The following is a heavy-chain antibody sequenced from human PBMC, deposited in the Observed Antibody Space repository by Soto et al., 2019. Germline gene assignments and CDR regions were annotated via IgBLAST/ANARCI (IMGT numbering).Heavy chain of an antibody. CDR3: AKDPLAPIFGNCMDV. V-gene: IGHV3-23*01. CDR1: GFTFSSYA. CDR2: ISGSGGST. Sequence: GGSLRLSCAASGFTFSSYAMSWVRQAPGKGLEWVSAISGSGGSTYYADSVKGRFTISRDNSKNTLYLQMNSLRAEDTAVYYCAKDPLAPIFGNCMDVGGKGTTVTVST. D-gene: IGHD3-3*01. J-gene: IGHJ6*04.